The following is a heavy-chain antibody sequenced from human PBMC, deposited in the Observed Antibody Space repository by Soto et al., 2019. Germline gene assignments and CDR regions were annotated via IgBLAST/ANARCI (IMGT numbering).Heavy chain of an antibody. CDR2: IIPILGIA. V-gene: IGHV1-69*04. Sequence: QVQLVHSGAEVKKPGSSVKVSCKASGGTFSSYTISWVRQAPGQGLEWMGRIIPILGIANYAQKFQGRVTITADKSTSTAYMELSSLRSEDTAVYYCAGELNGDYYYYGMDVWGQGTTVTVSS. D-gene: IGHD4-17*01. CDR3: AGELNGDYYYYGMDV. CDR1: GGTFSSYT. J-gene: IGHJ6*02.